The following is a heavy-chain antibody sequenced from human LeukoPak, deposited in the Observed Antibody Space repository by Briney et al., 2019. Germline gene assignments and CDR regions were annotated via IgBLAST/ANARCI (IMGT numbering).Heavy chain of an antibody. CDR2: IFPLYGVV. D-gene: IGHD5-12*01. J-gene: IGHJ6*03. CDR3: ARGVGWDIVDQNYYMDV. V-gene: IGHV1-69*13. Sequence: SVKVSCKASGSTFRSDAFTWVRQAPGHGLEWMGGIFPLYGVVNYAQKFQGTVTITADESESTAYMEMSSLRSDDTAVYYCARGVGWDIVDQNYYMDVWGKGTTVTVSS. CDR1: GSTFRSDA.